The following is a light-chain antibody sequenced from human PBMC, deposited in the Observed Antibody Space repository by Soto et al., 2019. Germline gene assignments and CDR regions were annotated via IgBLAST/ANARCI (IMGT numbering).Light chain of an antibody. V-gene: IGLV1-47*01. CDR2: RNN. CDR3: AAWDDSLSGPV. J-gene: IGLJ3*02. Sequence: QSALTQPTSASGTPGQRVTISCSGSSSNIGSNYVYWYQQLPGTAPKLLIYRNNQRPSGVPDRFSGSKSGTSASLAISGLRSEDEADYYCAAWDDSLSGPVFGGGTKLTVL. CDR1: SSNIGSNY.